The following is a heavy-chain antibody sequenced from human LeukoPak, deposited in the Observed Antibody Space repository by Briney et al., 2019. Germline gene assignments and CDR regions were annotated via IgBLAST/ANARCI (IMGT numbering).Heavy chain of an antibody. CDR2: INTDGRIT. CDR1: GFTFSSYG. D-gene: IGHD1-26*01. Sequence: GRSLRLSCAASGFTFSSYGMHWVRQAPGKGLEYVSVINTDGRITYYADSVKGRFTISRDNSKNTVYLQMGSLRGDDMAVYYCTRDGGSFCDFGYWGQGALVTVSS. V-gene: IGHV3-64*02. CDR3: TRDGGSFCDFGY. J-gene: IGHJ4*02.